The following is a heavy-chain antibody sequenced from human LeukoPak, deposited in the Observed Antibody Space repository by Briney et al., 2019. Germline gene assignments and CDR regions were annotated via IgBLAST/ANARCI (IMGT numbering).Heavy chain of an antibody. J-gene: IGHJ4*02. CDR3: AREGVVVRY. Sequence: GGSLRLSCAASGFTFSDYYMSWIRQAPGKGLEWVSYISNSGTTKYYADSVKGRFTISRDNAKDSLFLQMSSLRAEDTAVYYCAREGVVVRYWGQGTLVTVSS. V-gene: IGHV3-11*04. D-gene: IGHD2-15*01. CDR2: ISNSGTTK. CDR1: GFTFSDYY.